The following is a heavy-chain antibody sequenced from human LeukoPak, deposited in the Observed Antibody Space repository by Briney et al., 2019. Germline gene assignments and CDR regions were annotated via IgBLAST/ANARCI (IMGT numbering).Heavy chain of an antibody. V-gene: IGHV4-31*03. CDR1: GGSISSGGYY. D-gene: IGHD2-2*01. CDR3: ARAGVGVVPAASMDV. J-gene: IGHJ6*02. Sequence: PSQTLSLTCTVSGGSISSGGYYWSWIRQHPGKGLEWIGYIYHSGSTYYNPSLKSRVTISVDTSKNQFSLKLSSVTAADTAVYYCARAGVGVVPAASMDVWGQGTTVTVSS. CDR2: IYHSGST.